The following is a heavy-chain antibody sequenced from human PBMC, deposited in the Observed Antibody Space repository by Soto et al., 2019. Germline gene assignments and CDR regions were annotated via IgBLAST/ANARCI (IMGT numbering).Heavy chain of an antibody. Sequence: PSETLSLTCTVSGGSISSGGYYWSWIRQHPGKGLEWIGYIYYSGSTYYNPSLKSRVTISVDTSKNQFSLTLSSVTAADTAVYYCARAEPCVNHYYYYYMDVWGKGTTVTVSS. CDR3: ARAEPCVNHYYYYYMDV. J-gene: IGHJ6*03. CDR1: GGSISSGGYY. V-gene: IGHV4-31*03. CDR2: IYYSGST.